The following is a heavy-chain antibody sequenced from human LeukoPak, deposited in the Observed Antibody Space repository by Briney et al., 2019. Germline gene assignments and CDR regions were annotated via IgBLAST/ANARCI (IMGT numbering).Heavy chain of an antibody. J-gene: IGHJ4*02. CDR3: AKKGATTGDFDY. CDR1: GFTFSNFL. D-gene: IGHD1-26*01. CDR2: ISGSGGDT. Sequence: GGSLRLSCAASGFTFSNFLMTWVRQAPGRGPEWVSAISGSGGDTYYADSVRGRFTISRDNSKNTLYLQMNSLRAEDTAVYYCAKKGATTGDFDYWGQGTLVTVSS. V-gene: IGHV3-23*01.